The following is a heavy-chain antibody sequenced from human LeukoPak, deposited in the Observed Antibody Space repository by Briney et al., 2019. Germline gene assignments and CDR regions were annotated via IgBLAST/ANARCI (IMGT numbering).Heavy chain of an antibody. V-gene: IGHV3-74*01. Sequence: GGSLRLSCAASGFAFSSHWMHWVRQAPGKGLMWVSRIKSDGTNTNYADSVKGRFTISRDNAKNTLYLQMNSLRGEDTAVYYCARGYYTLKGYWVFWGQGTLVTVSS. CDR2: IKSDGTNT. D-gene: IGHD3-9*01. CDR3: ARGYYTLKGYWVF. J-gene: IGHJ4*02. CDR1: GFAFSSHW.